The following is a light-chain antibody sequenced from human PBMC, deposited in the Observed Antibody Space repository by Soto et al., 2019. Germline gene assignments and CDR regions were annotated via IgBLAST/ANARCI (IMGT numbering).Light chain of an antibody. Sequence: DIVLTQSPATLSVSPGERATLSCRASQSVSSFLAWYQQKPGQAPRLLIYDASNRATGIPARFSGSGSGTDFTLTISSLEPEDFAVYYCHQRSNWPQTFGQGTNLEIK. J-gene: IGKJ2*01. V-gene: IGKV3-11*01. CDR2: DAS. CDR3: HQRSNWPQT. CDR1: QSVSSF.